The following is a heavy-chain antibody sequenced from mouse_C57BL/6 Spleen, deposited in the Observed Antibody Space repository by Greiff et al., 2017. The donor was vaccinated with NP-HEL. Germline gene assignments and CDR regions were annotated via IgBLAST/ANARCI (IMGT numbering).Heavy chain of an antibody. J-gene: IGHJ2*01. CDR2: IYPRSGNT. Sequence: QVQLKQSGAELARPGASVKLSCKASGYTFTSYGISWVKQRTGQGLEWIGEIYPRSGNTYYNEKFKGKATLTADKSSSTAYMELRSLTSEDSAVYFCARPFITTVVAPDYWGQGTTLTVSS. V-gene: IGHV1-81*01. D-gene: IGHD1-1*01. CDR1: GYTFTSYG. CDR3: ARPFITTVVAPDY.